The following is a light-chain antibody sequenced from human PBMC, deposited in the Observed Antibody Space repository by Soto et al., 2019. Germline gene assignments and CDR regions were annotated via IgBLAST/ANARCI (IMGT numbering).Light chain of an antibody. J-gene: IGLJ2*01. Sequence: SYELTQPPSVSVAPGKTARITCGGNNIGSKSVHWYQQRPGQAPVLVIYYDSDRLSGIPERFSGSNSGNTATLTISRVEAGDEADYYCQVWDSSSDQVLFGGGPKLTVL. V-gene: IGLV3-21*04. CDR3: QVWDSSSDQVL. CDR1: NIGSKS. CDR2: YDS.